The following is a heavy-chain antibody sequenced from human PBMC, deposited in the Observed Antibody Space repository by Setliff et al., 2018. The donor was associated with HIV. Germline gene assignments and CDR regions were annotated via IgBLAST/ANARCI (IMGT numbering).Heavy chain of an antibody. CDR3: ARTKADGYNGVFDS. D-gene: IGHD5-12*01. CDR1: GGSISSYY. CDR2: IYYSGST. Sequence: SETLSLTCTVSGGSISSYYWGWIRQPPGKGLEWIGSIYYSGSTYYNPSLKSRVTISVDTSKNRFSLRLTSVTAADTAVYYSARTKADGYNGVFDSWGQGTLVTVSS. J-gene: IGHJ4*02. V-gene: IGHV4-39*01.